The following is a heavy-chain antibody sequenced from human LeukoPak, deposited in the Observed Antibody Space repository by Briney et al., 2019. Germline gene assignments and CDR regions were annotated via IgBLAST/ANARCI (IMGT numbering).Heavy chain of an antibody. CDR1: GGSISSYY. V-gene: IGHV4-4*07. Sequence: TSETLSLTCTVSGGSISSYYWSWIRQPAGKGLEWIGRIYTSGSTNYNPSLKSRVTMSVDTSNNQFSLKLSSVTAADTAVYYCASVERPHRAFDIWGQGTMVTVSS. CDR3: ASVERPHRAFDI. CDR2: IYTSGST. J-gene: IGHJ3*02. D-gene: IGHD1-1*01.